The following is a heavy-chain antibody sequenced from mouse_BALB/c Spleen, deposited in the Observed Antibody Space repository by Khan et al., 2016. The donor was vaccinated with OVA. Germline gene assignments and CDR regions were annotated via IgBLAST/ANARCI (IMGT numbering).Heavy chain of an antibody. D-gene: IGHD3-1*01. CDR3: ARGGSSGPAWFTY. Sequence: EVQLQESGPGLVKPSQSLSLTCSVTGYSITSGYFWNWIRQFPGNELEWMGYIRFDGSNNYNPSLSNRISITRDTSKNQFFLKLNSVTPEDPFTYYCARGGSSGPAWFTYWGHGTLVTVSA. V-gene: IGHV3-6*02. J-gene: IGHJ3*01. CDR2: IRFDGSN. CDR1: GYSITSGYF.